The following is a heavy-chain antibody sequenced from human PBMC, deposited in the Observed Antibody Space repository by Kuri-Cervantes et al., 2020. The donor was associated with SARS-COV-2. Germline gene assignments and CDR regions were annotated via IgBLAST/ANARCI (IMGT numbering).Heavy chain of an antibody. CDR3: ARDRRGDGSGYSSWFDP. Sequence: ASVKVSCKASGYTFTSYGISWVRQAPGQGLEWMGWISAYNGNTNYAQKFQGRVTLTTDTSTTTAYMELRSLRSDDTAVYYCARDRRGDGSGYSSWFDPWGQGTLVTFSS. D-gene: IGHD3-22*01. J-gene: IGHJ5*02. CDR1: GYTFTSYG. V-gene: IGHV1-18*01. CDR2: ISAYNGNT.